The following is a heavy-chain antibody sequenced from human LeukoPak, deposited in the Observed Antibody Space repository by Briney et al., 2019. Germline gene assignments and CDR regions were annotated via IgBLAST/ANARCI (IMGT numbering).Heavy chain of an antibody. Sequence: ASVKVSCKASGYTFTGYYMHWVRQAPGQGLEWMGWINPNSGGTNYAQKFQGRVTMTRDTSISTAYMELSRLRSDDTAVYYCARDRGYSGGWLSGTRFDPWGQGTLVTVSS. CDR2: INPNSGGT. V-gene: IGHV1-2*02. J-gene: IGHJ5*02. D-gene: IGHD6-19*01. CDR1: GYTFTGYY. CDR3: ARDRGYSGGWLSGTRFDP.